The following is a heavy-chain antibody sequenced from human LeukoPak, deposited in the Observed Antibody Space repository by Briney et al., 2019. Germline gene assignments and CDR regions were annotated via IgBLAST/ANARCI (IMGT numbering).Heavy chain of an antibody. Sequence: GGSLRLSCAASAFTFSSYWMHWVRQAPGKGLVWVSRINSDGSTTSYADSVKGRFTISRDNAKNTLYLQMNSLRAEDTAVYYCARGGDSSGYYYEAITYFDYWGQGTLVTVSS. CDR3: ARGGDSSGYYYEAITYFDY. J-gene: IGHJ4*02. D-gene: IGHD3-22*01. CDR1: AFTFSSYW. V-gene: IGHV3-74*01. CDR2: INSDGSTT.